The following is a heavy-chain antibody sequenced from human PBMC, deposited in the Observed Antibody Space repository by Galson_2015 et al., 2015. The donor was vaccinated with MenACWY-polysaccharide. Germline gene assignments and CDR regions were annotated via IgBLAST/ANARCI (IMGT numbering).Heavy chain of an antibody. CDR3: AKGYYCSSTSCYSLWFHAFDM. D-gene: IGHD2-2*02. J-gene: IGHJ3*02. V-gene: IGHV3-23*01. CDR2: ISGSGGST. CDR1: GFTFSSYA. Sequence: SLSLSCAASGFTFSSYAMNWVRQAPGKGLEWVSVISGSGGSTFYADSVKGRFTISRDNSKNTLYLQMNSLRAEDTALYYCAKGYYCSSTSCYSLWFHAFDMWGQGTMVTVSS.